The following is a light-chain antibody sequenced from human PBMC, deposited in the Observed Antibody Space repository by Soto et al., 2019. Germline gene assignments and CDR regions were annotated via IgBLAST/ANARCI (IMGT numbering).Light chain of an antibody. J-gene: IGLJ2*01. CDR1: SCNIGSET. Sequence: QSVLTQPPSASGTPGQRVTISCSGSSCNIGSETVNWYQHLPGTAPKLLIYLNNQRPSGVPDRFSGAKSDTSAALAISGLQSEDEADYYCATWDDSLKRVVFGGGTKVTVL. CDR2: LNN. CDR3: ATWDDSLKRVV. V-gene: IGLV1-44*01.